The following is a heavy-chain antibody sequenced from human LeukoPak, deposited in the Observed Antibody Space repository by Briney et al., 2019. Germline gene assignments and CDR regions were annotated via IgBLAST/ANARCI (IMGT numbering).Heavy chain of an antibody. CDR2: IYTSGST. CDR3: ARLRQGYYDSSGYYWGAYYYYYYMDV. D-gene: IGHD3-22*01. V-gene: IGHV4-61*02. J-gene: IGHJ6*03. CDR1: GGSISSGSYY. Sequence: PSETLSLTCTVSGGSISSGSYYWSWIRQPAGKGLEWIGRIYTSGSTNCNPSLKSRVTISVDTSKNQFSLKLSSVTAADTAVYYCARLRQGYYDSSGYYWGAYYYYYYMDVWGKGTTVTVSS.